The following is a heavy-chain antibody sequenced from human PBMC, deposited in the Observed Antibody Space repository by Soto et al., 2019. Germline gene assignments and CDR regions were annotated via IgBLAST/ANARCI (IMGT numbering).Heavy chain of an antibody. CDR1: GFSIGNYG. CDR3: AKDRVRLGELSLLGYFDY. CDR2: IWFDGRNI. D-gene: IGHD3-16*02. V-gene: IGHV3-33*06. Sequence: PGGSLRLSCVASGFSIGNYGMHWVRQTPGRGLEWVAVIWFDGRNIAYRESVKGRFTVSRDNSKNMVYLQMDSLGVEDTAIYYCAKDRVRLGELSLLGYFDYWGQGTLVTVSS. J-gene: IGHJ4*02.